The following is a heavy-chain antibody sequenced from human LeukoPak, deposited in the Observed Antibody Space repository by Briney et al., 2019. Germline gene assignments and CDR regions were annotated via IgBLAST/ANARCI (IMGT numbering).Heavy chain of an antibody. V-gene: IGHV4-34*01. Sequence: SETLSLTCAVYGGSFSGYYWSWIRQPPGKGLEWIGEISHSGSTNYNPSLKSRVTISVDTSKNQFSLKLSSVTAADTAVYYCARYSYYYDSSGYYLDYWGQGTLVTVSS. CDR2: ISHSGST. CDR3: ARYSYYYDSSGYYLDY. CDR1: GGSFSGYY. D-gene: IGHD3-22*01. J-gene: IGHJ4*02.